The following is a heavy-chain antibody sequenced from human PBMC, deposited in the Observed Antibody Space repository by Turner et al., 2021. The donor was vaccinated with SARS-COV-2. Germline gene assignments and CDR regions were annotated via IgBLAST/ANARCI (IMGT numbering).Heavy chain of an antibody. CDR2: IYYSGST. CDR1: GGSISSSSYC. Sequence: LQLQESGPGLVKPSETLSLTCPVPGGSISSSSYCWGWIRQPPGTGLEWIGSIYYSGSTYYNPSLKSRVTISVDTSKSQFSLKLRSVTAADTAVYYCAGERIQLRSAGYGMDVWGQGTTVTVSS. D-gene: IGHD5-18*01. CDR3: AGERIQLRSAGYGMDV. V-gene: IGHV4-39*01. J-gene: IGHJ6*02.